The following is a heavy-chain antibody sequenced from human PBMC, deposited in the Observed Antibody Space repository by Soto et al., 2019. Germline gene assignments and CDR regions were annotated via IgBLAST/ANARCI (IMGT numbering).Heavy chain of an antibody. CDR2: MIPNSGNT. D-gene: IGHD3-9*01. CDR3: ARTGNDILTGYYKEYFQH. V-gene: IGHV1-8*01. Sequence: ASVKVSCKTSGYTFTNFGINWVRQATGQGLEWMGWMIPNSGNTDYAQKFQGRVTMTRDTSTSTVYMELSSLRSEDTAVYYCARTGNDILTGYYKEYFQHWGQGTLVTVSS. J-gene: IGHJ1*01. CDR1: GYTFTNFG.